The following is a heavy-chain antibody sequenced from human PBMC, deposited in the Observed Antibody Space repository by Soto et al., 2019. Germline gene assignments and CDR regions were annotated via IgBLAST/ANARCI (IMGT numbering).Heavy chain of an antibody. CDR1: GFTFSSYA. Sequence: EVQLLESGGGLEQPGGSLRLSCAASGFTFSSYAMSWVRQAPGKGLEWVSIISVSGDITYYADSVKGRFTIPRDNSKKALYVERNSQGSEDTALYYCATGVVVVGTERPSDYWGRGALGTVSS. CDR3: ATGVVVVGTERPSDY. D-gene: IGHD2-15*01. V-gene: IGHV3-23*01. CDR2: ISVSGDIT. J-gene: IGHJ4*02.